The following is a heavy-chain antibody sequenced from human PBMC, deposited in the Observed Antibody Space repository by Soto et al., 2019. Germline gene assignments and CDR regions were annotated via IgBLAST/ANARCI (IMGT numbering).Heavy chain of an antibody. CDR1: GFTFSTYD. CDR2: LSAGGGST. J-gene: IGHJ3*02. CDR3: AHPRGYGVFDAYDI. D-gene: IGHD4-17*01. Sequence: EALRLSFAASGFTFSTYDMSWVRQAPGKGLEWVSALSAGGGSTYYADSVKGRFTISRDNSMNALYLQMNTLRIEDTAVYYCAHPRGYGVFDAYDICGQGTMVTVSS. V-gene: IGHV3-23*01.